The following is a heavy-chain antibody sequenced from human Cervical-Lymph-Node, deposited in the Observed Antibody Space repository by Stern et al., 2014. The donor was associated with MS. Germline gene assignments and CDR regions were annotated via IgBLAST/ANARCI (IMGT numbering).Heavy chain of an antibody. D-gene: IGHD1-26*01. CDR3: ATTRWDLFTWNWFDP. Sequence: VQLVESGPGLVKPSQTLSLTCTVSGGSISSSGYYWSWIRQPADKGLEWIGRIHDSGSTYYNPPLKSRVTISMDTAKNQFSLKLPSGTAADTAVYYCATTRWDLFTWNWFDPWGQGTLVTVSS. J-gene: IGHJ5*02. CDR1: GGSISSSGYY. CDR2: IHDSGST. V-gene: IGHV4-61*02.